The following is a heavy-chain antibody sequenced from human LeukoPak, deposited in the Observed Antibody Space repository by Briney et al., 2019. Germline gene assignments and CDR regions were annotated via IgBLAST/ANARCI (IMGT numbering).Heavy chain of an antibody. V-gene: IGHV1-46*01. Sequence: GASVKVSCKASGYTFTSYYMHWVRQAPGQGLEWMGIINPSGGSTSYAQKFQGRVTMTRDTSTSTVYMELSSLRSEDTAVYYCARVSSIAVAGPPTDYWGQGTLVTVSS. CDR1: GYTFTSYY. CDR3: ARVSSIAVAGPPTDY. D-gene: IGHD6-19*01. J-gene: IGHJ4*02. CDR2: INPSGGST.